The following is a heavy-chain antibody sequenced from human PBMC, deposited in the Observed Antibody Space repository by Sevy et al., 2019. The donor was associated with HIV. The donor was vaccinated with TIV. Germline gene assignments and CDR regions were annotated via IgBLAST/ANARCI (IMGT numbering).Heavy chain of an antibody. CDR1: GFTVSSNY. D-gene: IGHD3-3*01. CDR2: IYSGGST. Sequence: GGCLRLSCAASGFTVSSNYMSWVRQAPGKGLEWVSVIYSGGSTYYADSVKGRFTISRNNSKNTLYLQMNSLRAEDTAVYYCARDYDPTHYYGMDVWGQGTTVTVSS. J-gene: IGHJ6*02. CDR3: ARDYDPTHYYGMDV. V-gene: IGHV3-53*01.